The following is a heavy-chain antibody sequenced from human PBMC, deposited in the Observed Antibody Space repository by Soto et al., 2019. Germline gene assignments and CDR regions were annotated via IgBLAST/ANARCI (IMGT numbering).Heavy chain of an antibody. J-gene: IGHJ4*02. V-gene: IGHV3-30*18. CDR1: GFTFSSYG. CDR2: ISYDGSNK. CDR3: AKDCQVGWLRTSEGLYFDY. D-gene: IGHD5-18*01. Sequence: GGSLRLSCAASGFTFSSYGMHWVRQAPGKGLEWVAVISYDGSNKYYADSAKGRFTISRDNSKNTLYLQMNSLRAEDTAVYYCAKDCQVGWLRTSEGLYFDYWGQGTLVTVSS.